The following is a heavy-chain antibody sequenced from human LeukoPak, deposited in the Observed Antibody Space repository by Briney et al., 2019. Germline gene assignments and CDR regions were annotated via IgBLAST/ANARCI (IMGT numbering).Heavy chain of an antibody. D-gene: IGHD3-10*01. CDR1: GGSFSGYY. CDR3: AGAGTVLLWFGELLSWFDP. CDR2: INHSGST. V-gene: IGHV4-34*01. Sequence: PSETLSLTCAVYGGSFSGYYWSWIRQPPGKGLEWIGEINHSGSTNYNPSLKSRVTISVDTSKNQFSLKLSSVTAADTAVYYCAGAGTVLLWFGELLSWFDPWGQGTLVTVSS. J-gene: IGHJ5*02.